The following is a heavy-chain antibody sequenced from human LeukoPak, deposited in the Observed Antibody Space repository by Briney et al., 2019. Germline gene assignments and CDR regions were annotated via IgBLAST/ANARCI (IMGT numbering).Heavy chain of an antibody. CDR3: ARGYSYRFDY. J-gene: IGHJ4*02. D-gene: IGHD4-11*01. CDR2: IAANGDS. Sequence: GGALRISCAASGFAFYNYDMHWVRQTGKNLEWVSVIAANGDSYYAGSVKGRFTISRDNGNNALYLQMNSLRDGDTAVYYCARGYSYRFDYWGQGTLVTVSS. V-gene: IGHV3-13*01. CDR1: GFAFYNYD.